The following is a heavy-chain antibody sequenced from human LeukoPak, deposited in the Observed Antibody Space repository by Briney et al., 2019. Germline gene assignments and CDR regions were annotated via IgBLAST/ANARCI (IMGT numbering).Heavy chain of an antibody. Sequence: SETLSLTCTVSGGSISSSSCSWGWIRQPPGKGLEWIGTLYYSGSTYYNPSLNSRVTISVDTSKNQYFLKLTSVTAADTAVYYCARQSYYDFWSGYDYWGQGTLVTVSS. CDR2: LYYSGST. D-gene: IGHD3-3*01. CDR1: GGSISSSSCS. V-gene: IGHV4-39*01. J-gene: IGHJ4*02. CDR3: ARQSYYDFWSGYDY.